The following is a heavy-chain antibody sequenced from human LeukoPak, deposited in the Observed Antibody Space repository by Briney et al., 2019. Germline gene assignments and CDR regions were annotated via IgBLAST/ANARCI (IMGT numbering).Heavy chain of an antibody. CDR2: VSDSGGST. D-gene: IGHD2-15*01. Sequence: PGGSLRLSCAASRFIFSTYAMSWVRQAPGRGLEWVSTVSDSGGSTYYADSVKGRFTISRDNSKNTLYLQINSLRAEDTAVYYCAKSHSVAQRGYFDYWGQGTLVTVSS. J-gene: IGHJ4*02. V-gene: IGHV3-23*01. CDR3: AKSHSVAQRGYFDY. CDR1: RFIFSTYA.